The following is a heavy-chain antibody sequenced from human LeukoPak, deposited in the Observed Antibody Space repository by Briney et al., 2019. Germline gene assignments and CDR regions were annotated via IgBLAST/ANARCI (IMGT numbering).Heavy chain of an antibody. D-gene: IGHD2-15*01. CDR1: GFNFSGFY. CDR2: IRSKASSYTA. CDR3: TRQACSGGSCSYVDY. Sequence: GGSLRLSCAASGFNFSGFYMHGVRQASGRGLEWVGLIRSKASSYTAVYAASVKGRFTISRDDSKNTAYLQMNSLKAEDTPAYYCTRQACSGGSCSYVDYWGQGTLVTVSS. V-gene: IGHV3-73*01. J-gene: IGHJ4*02.